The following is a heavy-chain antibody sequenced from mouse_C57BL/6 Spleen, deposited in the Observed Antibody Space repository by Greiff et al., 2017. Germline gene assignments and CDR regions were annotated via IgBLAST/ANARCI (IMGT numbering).Heavy chain of an antibody. CDR3: ARADDYDGEAWFAY. J-gene: IGHJ3*01. CDR1: GYAFTNYL. Sequence: QVQLKESGAELVRPGTSVKVSCKASGYAFTNYLIEWVKQRPGQGLEWIGVINPGSGGTNYNEKFKGKSTLTADKSSSTAYMQLSSLTSEDSAVYFCARADDYDGEAWFAYWGQGTLVTVSA. CDR2: INPGSGGT. V-gene: IGHV1-54*01. D-gene: IGHD2-4*01.